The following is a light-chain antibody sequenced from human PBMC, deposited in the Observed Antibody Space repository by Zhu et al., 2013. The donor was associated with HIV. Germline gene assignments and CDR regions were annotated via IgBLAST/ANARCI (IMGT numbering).Light chain of an antibody. V-gene: IGKV1-5*01. CDR1: QTISNC. Sequence: DIQMSQSPSTLSASLGDRVTITCRASQTISNCLAWYQQKAGRAPKLLIYDASSVESGVPSRFSGSGSGTEFTLTITSLQADDFATYYCQQFNNYPSSFGQGTKLELK. J-gene: IGKJ2*03. CDR2: DAS. CDR3: QQFNNYPSS.